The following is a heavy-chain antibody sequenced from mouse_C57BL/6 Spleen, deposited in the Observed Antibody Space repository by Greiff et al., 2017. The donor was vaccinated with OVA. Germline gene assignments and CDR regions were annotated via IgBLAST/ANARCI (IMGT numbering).Heavy chain of an antibody. CDR2: ISYDGSN. CDR1: GYSITSGYY. V-gene: IGHV3-6*01. D-gene: IGHD2-1*01. Sequence: EVKLMESGPGLVKPSQSLSLTCSVTGYSITSGYYWNWIRQFPGNKLEWMGYISYDGSNNYNPSLKNRISITRDTSKNQFFLKLNSVTTEDTATYYCAREGGNYPAWFAYWGQGTLVTVSA. J-gene: IGHJ3*01. CDR3: AREGGNYPAWFAY.